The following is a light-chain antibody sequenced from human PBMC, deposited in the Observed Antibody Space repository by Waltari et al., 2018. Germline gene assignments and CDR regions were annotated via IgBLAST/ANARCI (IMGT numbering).Light chain of an antibody. CDR2: DAS. V-gene: IGKV3-15*01. CDR1: QSVSSN. CDR3: QQYNDWYS. Sequence: EKVITQSPATLSASPGEVVTLSCRASQSVSSNVAWYQHRPGQAPRLLIYDASTRASGIPARFSGSWSGTEFTLTISGLQSEDCALYYCQQYNDWYSFGQGTKLEIK. J-gene: IGKJ2*03.